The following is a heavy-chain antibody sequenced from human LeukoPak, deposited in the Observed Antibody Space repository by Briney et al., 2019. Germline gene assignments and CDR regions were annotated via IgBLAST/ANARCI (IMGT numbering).Heavy chain of an antibody. CDR1: GFTFRTYW. J-gene: IGHJ4*02. D-gene: IGHD3-10*01. V-gene: IGHV3-74*01. Sequence: PGGSLRIPCAASGFTFRTYWMHRVRQTPGQGLVWVSRVNSDGSTTNYADSVKGRFTVSRDNAQNTLYLQMSSLRAEDTAVYYCARAGNYYFEYWGQGALVTVSS. CDR2: VNSDGSTT. CDR3: ARAGNYYFEY.